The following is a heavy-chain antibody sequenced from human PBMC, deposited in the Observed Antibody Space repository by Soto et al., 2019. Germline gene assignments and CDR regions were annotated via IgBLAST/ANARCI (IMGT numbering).Heavy chain of an antibody. CDR3: ARDIAVGYFDY. Sequence: QVQLVQSGAEVKKPGSSVKVSCKASGGTVSNYSISWVRQAPGQGLEWMGRIIPILGIANYAQKFQGRVTITADKSTSTAYMELSSLRSEDTAVYYCARDIAVGYFDYWGQGTLVTVSS. CDR2: IIPILGIA. V-gene: IGHV1-69*08. D-gene: IGHD2-2*01. J-gene: IGHJ4*02. CDR1: GGTVSNYS.